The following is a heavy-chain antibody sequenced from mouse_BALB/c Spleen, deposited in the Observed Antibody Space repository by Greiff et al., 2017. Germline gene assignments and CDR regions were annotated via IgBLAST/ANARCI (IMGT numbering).Heavy chain of an antibody. D-gene: IGHD2-1*01. Sequence: EVKVVESGGGLVKPGGSLKLSCAASGFTFSSYTMSWVRQTPEKRLEWVATISSGGSYTYYPDSVKGRFTISRDNAKNTLYLQMSSLKSEDTAMYYCTRDGNFSYWYFDVWGAGTTVTVSS. CDR1: GFTFSSYT. CDR2: ISSGGSYT. J-gene: IGHJ1*01. V-gene: IGHV5-6-4*01. CDR3: TRDGNFSYWYFDV.